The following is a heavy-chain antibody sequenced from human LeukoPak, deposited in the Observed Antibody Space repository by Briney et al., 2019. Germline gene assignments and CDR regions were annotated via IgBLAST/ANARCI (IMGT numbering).Heavy chain of an antibody. J-gene: IGHJ4*02. D-gene: IGHD3-10*01. V-gene: IGHV3-23*01. CDR1: GFSFSTYG. Sequence: GGSLRLSCVVSGFSFSTYGMSWVRQAPGKGLEWVSGISGSGESTYYADSVKGRFTTSRDNSKNTLNLQMNSQRAEDTAVYYCAKGHGAGSYNELDYWGQGTLVTVSS. CDR3: AKGHGAGSYNELDY. CDR2: ISGSGEST.